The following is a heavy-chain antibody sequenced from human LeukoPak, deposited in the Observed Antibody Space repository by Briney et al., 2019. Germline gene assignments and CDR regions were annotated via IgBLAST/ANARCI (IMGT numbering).Heavy chain of an antibody. J-gene: IGHJ4*02. Sequence: SETLSLTCTVSGGSISSSNYYWGWIRQPPGKGLEWIGSISYSGSTSYSPSLKSRVTISVDTSKNQFSLNLSSVTAADTALYYCARHKTPLEATLIRDWGQGTLVAVSS. CDR3: ARHKTPLEATLIRD. D-gene: IGHD5-12*01. CDR2: ISYSGST. CDR1: GGSISSSNYY. V-gene: IGHV4-39*01.